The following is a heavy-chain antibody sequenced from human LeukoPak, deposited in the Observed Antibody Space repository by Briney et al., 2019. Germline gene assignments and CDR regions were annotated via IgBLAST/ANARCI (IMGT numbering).Heavy chain of an antibody. D-gene: IGHD3-3*01. J-gene: IGHJ4*02. V-gene: IGHV4-39*01. CDR3: ARHLIEHYDFWSGYYF. CDR1: GGSISGSSYY. Sequence: NPSETLSLTCTVSGGSISGSSYYWGWIRQPPGKGLEWIGSIYYSGSTYYNPSLKSRVTISVDTSKNQFSLKLSSVTAADTAVYYCARHLIEHYDFWSGYYFGGQGTLVTVSS. CDR2: IYYSGST.